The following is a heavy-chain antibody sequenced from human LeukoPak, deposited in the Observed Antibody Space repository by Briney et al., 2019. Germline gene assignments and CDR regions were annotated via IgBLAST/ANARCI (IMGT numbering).Heavy chain of an antibody. CDR2: ISGSGGNT. Sequence: GGSLRLSCAASGFTVSSNYMSWVRQAPGKGLEWVSSISGSGGNTYYADSVKGRFTISRDYSKNTLCLQMNSLRTEETAVYYCAKGPAMVRGTFDPWGQGTLVTVSS. V-gene: IGHV3-23*01. D-gene: IGHD3-10*01. CDR1: GFTVSSNY. J-gene: IGHJ5*02. CDR3: AKGPAMVRGTFDP.